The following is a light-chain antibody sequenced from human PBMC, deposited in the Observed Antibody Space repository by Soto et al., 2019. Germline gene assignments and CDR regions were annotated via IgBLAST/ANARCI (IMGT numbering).Light chain of an antibody. J-gene: IGKJ1*01. Sequence: EIVITQSPVTLSLSPGERATLSCRASESVSSNLAWYQQKPGQAPRLLIYDASTRATGIPARFSGSGSGTEVTLTISCLQSADFAVYYCQQYNNRPPGMTFGQGTKVEIK. CDR3: QQYNNRPPGMT. V-gene: IGKV3-15*01. CDR2: DAS. CDR1: ESVSSN.